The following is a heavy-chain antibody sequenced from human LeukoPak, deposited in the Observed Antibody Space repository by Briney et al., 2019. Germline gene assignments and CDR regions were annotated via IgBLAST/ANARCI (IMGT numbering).Heavy chain of an antibody. Sequence: SETLSLTCTVSGGSISSSSYYWGWIRQPPGKGLEWIGSIYYSGSTYYNPSLKSRVTISVDTSKNQFSLKLSSVTAADTAVYYCARRWLVTHWYFDLWGRGTLVTVSS. J-gene: IGHJ2*01. D-gene: IGHD6-19*01. V-gene: IGHV4-39*07. CDR3: ARRWLVTHWYFDL. CDR1: GGSISSSSYY. CDR2: IYYSGST.